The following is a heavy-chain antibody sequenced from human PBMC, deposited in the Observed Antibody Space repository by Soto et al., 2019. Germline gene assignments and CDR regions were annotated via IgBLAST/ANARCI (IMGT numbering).Heavy chain of an antibody. CDR2: INEDGSEK. V-gene: IGHV3-7*01. J-gene: IGHJ4*02. Sequence: EVQLVESGGGLVQPGGSLRLSSAASGSTFSSHWMTWVRQDPGKGLEWVANINEDGSEKYYMDSVKGRFTISRDNAKNSLYLQMNSLRAEDTAVFYCARGDNPEYWGQGTLVTVSS. D-gene: IGHD1-1*01. CDR1: GSTFSSHW. CDR3: ARGDNPEY.